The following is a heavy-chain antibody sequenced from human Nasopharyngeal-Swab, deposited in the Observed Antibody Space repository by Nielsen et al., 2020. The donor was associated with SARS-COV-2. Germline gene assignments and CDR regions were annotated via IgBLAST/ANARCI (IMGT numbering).Heavy chain of an antibody. CDR3: ARQGTFMDV. V-gene: IGHV5-10-1*01. CDR2: IDPIDSHT. Sequence: VRQMPGKGLEWMGRIDPIDSHTNCRPSFEGHVTMSVDKYSSTAYLQWSSLKASDTAIYYCARQGTFMDVWGTGTTVTVSS. D-gene: IGHD2/OR15-2a*01. J-gene: IGHJ6*03.